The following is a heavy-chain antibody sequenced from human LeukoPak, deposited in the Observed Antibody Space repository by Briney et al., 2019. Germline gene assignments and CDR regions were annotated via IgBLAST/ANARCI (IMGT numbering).Heavy chain of an antibody. CDR2: ISYDGSTK. V-gene: IGHV3-30*18. CDR3: AKVGAVAGTGPDYFDY. D-gene: IGHD6-19*01. CDR1: GFTFSSYG. Sequence: GGSLRLSRAASGFTFSSYGMHWVRQAPGKGLEWVTVISYDGSTKYYADSVKGRFTISRDNSKNTLYLQMNSLRAEDTAVYYCAKVGAVAGTGPDYFDYWGQGTLVTVSS. J-gene: IGHJ4*02.